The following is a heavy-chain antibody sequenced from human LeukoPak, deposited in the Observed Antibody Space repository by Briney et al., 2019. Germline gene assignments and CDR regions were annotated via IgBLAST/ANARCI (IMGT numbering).Heavy chain of an antibody. J-gene: IGHJ6*02. CDR1: GGSFSGYY. Sequence: SETLSHTCADYGGSFSGYYCSWIRQPPGKGLEWIGEINHSGSTNYNPSLKSRVTISVDTSKNQFSLKLSSVTAADTAVYYCARFTSGRIFGVVMGMDVWGQGSTVTVSS. V-gene: IGHV4-34*01. D-gene: IGHD3-3*01. CDR2: INHSGST. CDR3: ARFTSGRIFGVVMGMDV.